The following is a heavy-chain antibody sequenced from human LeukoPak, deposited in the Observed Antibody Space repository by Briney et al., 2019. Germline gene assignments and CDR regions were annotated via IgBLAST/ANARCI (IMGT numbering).Heavy chain of an antibody. V-gene: IGHV4-34*01. Sequence: SETLSLTCAVYGGSFSGYYWSWIRQPPGKGLEWIGEINHSGSTNYNPSLKSRVTISVDTSKNQFSLKLSSVTAADTAVYYCARHRAFGVAPFDYWGQGTLVTVSS. CDR3: ARHRAFGVAPFDY. CDR1: GGSFSGYY. D-gene: IGHD3-3*01. CDR2: INHSGST. J-gene: IGHJ4*02.